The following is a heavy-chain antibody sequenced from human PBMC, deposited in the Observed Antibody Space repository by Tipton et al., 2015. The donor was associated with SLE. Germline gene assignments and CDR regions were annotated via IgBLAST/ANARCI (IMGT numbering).Heavy chain of an antibody. CDR3: ARDRVVQWLEEGGAYFDF. Sequence: GLVKPSETLSLICAVYGGSFSGYYWSWIRQPPGKGLEWIGEINHSGSTNYNPSLQSRVTISVDTSRNQFSLNLNSVTAADTGVYYCARDRVVQWLEEGGAYFDFWGPGTLVTVSS. J-gene: IGHJ4*02. V-gene: IGHV4-34*01. CDR2: INHSGST. CDR1: GGSFSGYY. D-gene: IGHD6-19*01.